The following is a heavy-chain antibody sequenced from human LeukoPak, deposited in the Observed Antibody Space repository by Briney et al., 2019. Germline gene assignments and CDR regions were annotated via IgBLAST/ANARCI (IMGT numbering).Heavy chain of an antibody. D-gene: IGHD3-10*01. V-gene: IGHV4-34*01. CDR1: GGSFSGYY. CDR3: ARGYYSSGSYHYYYYGMDV. Sequence: PSETLSLTCAVYGGSFSGYYWSWIRQPPGKGLEWIGEINHSGSTNYNPSLKSRVTISVDTSTTQFSLKLSSVTAADTAVYYCARGYYSSGSYHYYYYGMDVWGQGTTVTVSS. CDR2: INHSGST. J-gene: IGHJ6*02.